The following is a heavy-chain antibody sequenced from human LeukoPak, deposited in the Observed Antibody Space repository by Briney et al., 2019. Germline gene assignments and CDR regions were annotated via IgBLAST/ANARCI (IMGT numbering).Heavy chain of an antibody. V-gene: IGHV4-34*01. CDR3: ARSARHIAAAVDY. CDR2: INHSGST. CDR1: GGSFSGYY. J-gene: IGHJ4*02. Sequence: SETLSLTCAVYGGSFSGYYWSWIRQPPGKGLEWIGEINHSGSTNYNTSLKSRVTISVDTSKNQFSLKLSSVTAADTAVYYCARSARHIAAAVDYWGQGTLVTVSS. D-gene: IGHD6-13*01.